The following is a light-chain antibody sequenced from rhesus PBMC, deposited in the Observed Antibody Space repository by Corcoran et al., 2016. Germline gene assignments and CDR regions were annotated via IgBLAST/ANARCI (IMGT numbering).Light chain of an antibody. Sequence: DVVMTQSPLSLPITPGQPASISCRSSQSLVYSDGKTYLHWLQQKPGQPPRRLIYQVSNRDSGVPDSVSGRGAGTDFTLKISRVEAEDVGVYYCMQGTHLPLTFGGGTKVELK. CDR2: QVS. V-gene: IGKV2S8*01. CDR3: MQGTHLPLT. J-gene: IGKJ4*01. CDR1: QSLVYSDGKTY.